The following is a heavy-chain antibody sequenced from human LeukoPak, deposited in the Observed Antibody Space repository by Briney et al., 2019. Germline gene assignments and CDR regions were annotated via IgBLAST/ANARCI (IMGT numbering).Heavy chain of an antibody. V-gene: IGHV4-39*01. CDR1: GGSISSSRYY. D-gene: IGHD6-19*01. J-gene: IGHJ6*03. CDR2: INHSGST. CDR3: ARHVGWLGISYYYYYMDV. Sequence: SETPSLTCTVSGGSISSSRYYWGWLRQPQGTGLEWIEQINHSGSTTYNPSLKSRVTISVDTSKNQFSLKLSSVTAADTAVHYCARHVGWLGISYYYYYMDVWGKGTTVTISS.